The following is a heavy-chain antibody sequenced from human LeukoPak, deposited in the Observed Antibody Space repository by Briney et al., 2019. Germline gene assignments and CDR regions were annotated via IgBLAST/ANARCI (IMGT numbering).Heavy chain of an antibody. D-gene: IGHD2-15*01. V-gene: IGHV4-59*01. CDR3: ARADPDGGSYDFDY. CDR2: IYYSGST. J-gene: IGHJ4*02. Sequence: SETLSLTCTVSGGSISSYYWSWIQQPPGKGLEWIGYIYYSGSTNYNPSLRSRVTISVDTSKNQFSLKLSSVTAADTAVYYCARADPDGGSYDFDYWGQGTLVTVSP. CDR1: GGSISSYY.